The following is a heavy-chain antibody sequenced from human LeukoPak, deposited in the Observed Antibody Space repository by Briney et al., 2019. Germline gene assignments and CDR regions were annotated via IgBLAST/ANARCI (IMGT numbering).Heavy chain of an antibody. J-gene: IGHJ4*02. V-gene: IGHV3-23*01. CDR1: GFTFSSYA. D-gene: IGHD2-8*01. CDR2: ISGSGGST. CDR3: AKDNIALMVYATLS. Sequence: PGGSLRLSCAASGFTFSSYAMSWVRQAPGKGLEWVSAISGSGGSTYYADSVKGRFTISRDNSKNTLYLQMNSLRAEDTAVYYCAKDNIALMVYATLSWGQGTLVTVSS.